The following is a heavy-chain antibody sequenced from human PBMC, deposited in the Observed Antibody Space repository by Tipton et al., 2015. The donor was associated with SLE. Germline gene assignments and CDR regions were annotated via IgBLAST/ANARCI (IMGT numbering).Heavy chain of an antibody. CDR1: GYTFTDSW. CDR2: IYPGDSDT. D-gene: IGHD3-10*01. CDR3: VKQYYNAGDRRFDP. J-gene: IGHJ5*02. Sequence: QLVQSGAELKKPGESLRISCKASGYTFTDSWIGWVRQMPGKGLELMGLIYPGDSDTKYSPSFQGQVTISADRSINTAYLQWSSLKASDTAIYYCVKQYYNAGDRRFDPWGQGTLVTVSS. V-gene: IGHV5-51*01.